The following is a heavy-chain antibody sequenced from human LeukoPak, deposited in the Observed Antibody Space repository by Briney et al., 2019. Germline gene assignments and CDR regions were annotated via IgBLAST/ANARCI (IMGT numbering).Heavy chain of an antibody. CDR3: ARDHSSGSSYYYYMDV. J-gene: IGHJ6*03. D-gene: IGHD6-19*01. CDR2: IRYDGSNK. CDR1: GFTFSSYG. Sequence: GGSLRLSCAASGFTFSSYGMHWVRQAPGKGLEWVAFIRYDGSNKYYADSVKGRFTISRDNSKNTLYLQMNSLRAEDTAVYFCARDHSSGSSYYYYMDVWGKGTTVTVS. V-gene: IGHV3-30*02.